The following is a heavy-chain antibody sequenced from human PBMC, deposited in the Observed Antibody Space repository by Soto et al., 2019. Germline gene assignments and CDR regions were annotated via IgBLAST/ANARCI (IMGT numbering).Heavy chain of an antibody. V-gene: IGHV1-8*01. CDR2: MNPNSGNP. Sequence: QVQLVQSGAEVKKSGASVKVSCKASGYTFTSHDINWVRQATGQGLEWMGWMNPNSGNPGYAQKFQGRVTMTRNTSISTAYMELSSLRSEDTAVYYCARWDYGDYARFDYWGQGTLVTVSS. D-gene: IGHD4-17*01. J-gene: IGHJ4*02. CDR3: ARWDYGDYARFDY. CDR1: GYTFTSHD.